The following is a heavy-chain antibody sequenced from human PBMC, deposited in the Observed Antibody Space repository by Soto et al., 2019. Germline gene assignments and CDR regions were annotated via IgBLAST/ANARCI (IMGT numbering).Heavy chain of an antibody. Sequence: PGWSLRLCCAASGVSFSSYAMSWVRQAPGKGLEWVSAISGSGGSTYYADSVKGRFTISRDNSKNTLYLQMNSPRAEDTAVYYCAKPDYCSGGSCYSIGYYYYGMDVWGQRTTVTVSS. CDR1: GVSFSSYA. V-gene: IGHV3-23*01. CDR3: AKPDYCSGGSCYSIGYYYYGMDV. CDR2: ISGSGGST. D-gene: IGHD2-15*01. J-gene: IGHJ6*02.